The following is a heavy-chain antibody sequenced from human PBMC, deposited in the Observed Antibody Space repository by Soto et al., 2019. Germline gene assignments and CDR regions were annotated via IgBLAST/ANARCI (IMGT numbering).Heavy chain of an antibody. Sequence: PWGSLRLSCAASGFTFSSYAIILFRHSPWKWLEWVSAISGSGGSTYYADSVKGRFTISRDNSKNTLYLQMNSLRAEDTAVYYCAKSIAGTQVNWFDPWGQGTLVTVSS. CDR3: AKSIAGTQVNWFDP. D-gene: IGHD1-1*01. J-gene: IGHJ5*02. CDR1: GFTFSSYA. V-gene: IGHV3-23*01. CDR2: ISGSGGST.